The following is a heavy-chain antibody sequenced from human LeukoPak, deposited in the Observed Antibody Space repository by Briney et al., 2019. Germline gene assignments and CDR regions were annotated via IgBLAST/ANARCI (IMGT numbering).Heavy chain of an antibody. CDR1: GFTVSSNY. V-gene: IGHV3-66*01. J-gene: IGHJ3*02. D-gene: IGHD6-13*01. CDR2: IYSGGST. Sequence: GGSLRLSCVASGFTVSSNYMSWVRQAPGKGLEWVTVIYSGGSTYYAHSAKGRFTISRDNSKNTLYLQMNSLRAEDTAVYYCARDSEQQLVLGAFDIWGQGTMVTVSS. CDR3: ARDSEQQLVLGAFDI.